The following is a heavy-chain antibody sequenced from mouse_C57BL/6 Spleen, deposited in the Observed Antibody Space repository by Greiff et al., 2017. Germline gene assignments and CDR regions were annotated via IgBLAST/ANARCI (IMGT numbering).Heavy chain of an antibody. Sequence: VQLQQSGAELVKPGASVKISCKASGYAFSSYWMNWVKQRPGKGLEWIGQLYPGDGDTNYNGQFKGKATLTADNSSRPAYMQRSSLTSEDSAVYFCARVRYGNYVTWLAYWGQGTLVTVSA. D-gene: IGHD2-1*01. V-gene: IGHV1-80*01. CDR2: LYPGDGDT. J-gene: IGHJ3*01. CDR3: ARVRYGNYVTWLAY. CDR1: GYAFSSYW.